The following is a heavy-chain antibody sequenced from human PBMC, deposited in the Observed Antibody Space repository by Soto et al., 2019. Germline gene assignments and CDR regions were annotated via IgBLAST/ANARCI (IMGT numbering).Heavy chain of an antibody. CDR2: ISENGGST. CDR1: GFTFSSYA. J-gene: IGHJ4*01. D-gene: IGHD3-10*01. CDR3: AKRSSLHGGHLYDY. V-gene: IGHV3-23*01. Sequence: GGSLRLSCAASGFTFSSYAMSWVRQAPGKGLEWVSAISENGGSTYYADSVKGRFTISRDNSKSALSLQMNSLRAEDTAVYYCAKRSSLHGGHLYDYWGQGTLVTVSS.